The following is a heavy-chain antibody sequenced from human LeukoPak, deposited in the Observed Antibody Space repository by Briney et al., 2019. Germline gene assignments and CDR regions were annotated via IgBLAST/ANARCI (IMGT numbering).Heavy chain of an antibody. CDR3: AREGRLGSWIEYAFDI. Sequence: SETLSLTCTVSGGSISSSSYYWGWIRQPPGKGLEWIGSIYYSGSTYYNPSLKSRVTISVDTSKNQFSLKLSSVTAADTAVYYCAREGRLGSWIEYAFDIWGQGTMVTVSS. J-gene: IGHJ3*02. V-gene: IGHV4-39*07. D-gene: IGHD3-10*01. CDR1: GGSISSSSYY. CDR2: IYYSGST.